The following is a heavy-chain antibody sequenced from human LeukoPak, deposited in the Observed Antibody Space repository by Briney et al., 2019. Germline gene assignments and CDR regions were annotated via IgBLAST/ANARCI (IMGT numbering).Heavy chain of an antibody. CDR1: GFTFSCYA. J-gene: IGHJ4*02. D-gene: IGHD6-19*01. V-gene: IGHV3-30-3*01. CDR3: ATNGPGIAVAGYVDY. Sequence: PGRSLRLSCAASGFTFSCYAMHWVRQAPGKGLEWVAVISYDGSTEYYADSVKGRFTISRDNYKATLYLQLNSLRAEDAAVYYCATNGPGIAVAGYVDYWGQGTLVTVSS. CDR2: ISYDGSTE.